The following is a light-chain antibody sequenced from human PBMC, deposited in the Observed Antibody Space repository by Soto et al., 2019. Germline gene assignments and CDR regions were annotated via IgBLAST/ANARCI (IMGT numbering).Light chain of an antibody. CDR3: VSYIESSLTHWV. Sequence: QSVLTQPASVSGSPGQSITISCTGTYTDVGGYNRVSWYQHHAGKGPKMLIFEVDNRPSGISDRFSGSKSGDTASLTISDLQAEDEADYYCVSYIESSLTHWVFGGGTKATVL. CDR1: YTDVGGYNR. J-gene: IGLJ3*02. V-gene: IGLV2-14*01. CDR2: EVD.